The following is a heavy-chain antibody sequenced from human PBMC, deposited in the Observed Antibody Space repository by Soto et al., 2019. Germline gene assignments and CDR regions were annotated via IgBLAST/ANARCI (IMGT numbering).Heavy chain of an antibody. CDR2: IYYSGST. CDR3: ARRYGSAIDY. J-gene: IGHJ4*02. Sequence: PSETLSLTCAVSGGSISSYYWSWIRQPPGKGLEWIGYIYYSGSTNYNPSLKSRVTISVDTSKNQFSLKLSSVTAADTAVYYCARRYGSAIDYWGQGTLVTAPQ. D-gene: IGHD1-26*01. CDR1: GGSISSYY. V-gene: IGHV4-59*08.